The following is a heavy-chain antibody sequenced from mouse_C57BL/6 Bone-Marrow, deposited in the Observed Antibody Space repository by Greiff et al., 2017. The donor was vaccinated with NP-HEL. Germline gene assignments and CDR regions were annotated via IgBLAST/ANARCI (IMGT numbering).Heavy chain of an antibody. D-gene: IGHD2-1*01. CDR3: ARQDYGNPFAY. V-gene: IGHV5-15*01. CDR2: ISNLAYSI. J-gene: IGHJ3*01. Sequence: EVMLVESGGGLVQPGGSLKLSCAASGFTFSDYGMAWVRQAPRKGPEWVAFISNLAYSIYYADTVTGRFTFSSENANNTLYLEMSSLRSEDTAMDYCARQDYGNPFAYWGQGTLVTVSA. CDR1: GFTFSDYG.